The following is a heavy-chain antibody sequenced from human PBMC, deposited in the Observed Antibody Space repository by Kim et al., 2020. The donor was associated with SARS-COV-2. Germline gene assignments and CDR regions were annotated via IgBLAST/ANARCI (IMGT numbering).Heavy chain of an antibody. CDR3: ARVADLGSSSWSYYYYYMDV. Sequence: GGSLRLSCAASGFTVSSNYMSWVRQAPGKGLEWVSVIYSGGSTYYADSVKGRFTISRHNSKNTLYLQMNSLRAEDTAVYYCARVADLGSSSWSYYYYYMDVWGKGTTVTVSS. D-gene: IGHD6-13*01. J-gene: IGHJ6*03. V-gene: IGHV3-53*04. CDR1: GFTVSSNY. CDR2: IYSGGST.